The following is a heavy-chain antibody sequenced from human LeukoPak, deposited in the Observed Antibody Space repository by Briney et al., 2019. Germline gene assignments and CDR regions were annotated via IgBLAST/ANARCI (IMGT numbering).Heavy chain of an antibody. CDR1: GFTFSSYA. CDR3: ARYLYYYGSGSYSDY. J-gene: IGHJ4*02. CDR2: ISYDGSNK. Sequence: QTGGSLRLSCAASGFTFSSYAMLWVRQAPGKGLEWVAVISYDGSNKYYADSVKGRFTISRDNSKNTLYLQMNSLRAEDTAVYYCARYLYYYGSGSYSDYWGQGTLVTVSS. V-gene: IGHV3-30-3*01. D-gene: IGHD3-10*01.